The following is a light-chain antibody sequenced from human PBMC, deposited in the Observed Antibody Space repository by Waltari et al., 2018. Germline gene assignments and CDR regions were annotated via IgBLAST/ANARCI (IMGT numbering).Light chain of an antibody. CDR2: EVS. CDR3: SSYTSSSTLVV. Sequence: QSALTQPASVSGSPGPSIPISCTGTSSDVGGYNYVSWYQQHPDKAPKLMIYEVSNRPSGVSNRFSGSKSGNTASLTISGLQAEDEADYYCSSYTSSSTLVVFGGGTKLTVL. CDR1: SSDVGGYNY. J-gene: IGLJ2*01. V-gene: IGLV2-14*01.